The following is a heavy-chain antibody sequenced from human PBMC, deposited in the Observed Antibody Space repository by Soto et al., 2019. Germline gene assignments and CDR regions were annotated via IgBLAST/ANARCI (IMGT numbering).Heavy chain of an antibody. CDR2: IWYDGSNK. J-gene: IGHJ6*02. D-gene: IGHD2-21*02. V-gene: IGHV3-33*01. CDR3: ARDGRYCGGDCYSYYYYYGMDV. Sequence: QVQLVESGGGVVQPGRSLRLSCAASGFTFSSYGMHWVRQAPGKGLEWVAVIWYDGSNKYYADSVKGRFTISRDNSKNTLYLHMNSLRAEDTAVYYCARDGRYCGGDCYSYYYYYGMDVWGQGTTVTVSS. CDR1: GFTFSSYG.